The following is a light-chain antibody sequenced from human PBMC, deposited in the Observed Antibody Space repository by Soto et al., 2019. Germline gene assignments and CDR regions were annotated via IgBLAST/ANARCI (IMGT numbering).Light chain of an antibody. CDR1: SSDVGGYNY. J-gene: IGLJ1*01. CDR3: SSYRRGSTYV. Sequence: QSVLPQPASVSGSPGQSITVSCTGTSSDVGGYNYVSWYQQHPGKAPRLMIYDVTNRPSGVSDRFSGSKSGNTASLTISGLQAEDEADYYCSSYRRGSTYVFGTGTKVTV. V-gene: IGLV2-14*03. CDR2: DVT.